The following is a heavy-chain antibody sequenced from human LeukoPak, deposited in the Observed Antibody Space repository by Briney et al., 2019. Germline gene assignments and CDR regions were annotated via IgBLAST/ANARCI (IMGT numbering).Heavy chain of an antibody. CDR3: AKDKIGYCSSTSCYTKSGFDY. J-gene: IGHJ4*02. CDR2: IRYDGSNK. V-gene: IGHV3-30*02. CDR1: GFTFSSYG. Sequence: GGSLRLSCAASGFTFSSYGMHWVRQAPGKGLEWVAFIRYDGSNKYYADSVKGRFTISRDNSKNTLYLQMNSLGAEDTAVYYCAKDKIGYCSSTSCYTKSGFDYWGQGTLVTVSS. D-gene: IGHD2-2*02.